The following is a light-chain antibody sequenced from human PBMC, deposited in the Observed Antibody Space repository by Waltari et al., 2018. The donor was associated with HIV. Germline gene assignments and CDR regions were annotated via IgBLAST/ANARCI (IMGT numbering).Light chain of an antibody. V-gene: IGLV2-23*01. Sequence: QSALTQPASVSGSPGQSITISCTGTSSDVGSYNLVSWYQQHPGKAPKLMIYEGSKRPSGVSNRFSGSKSGNTASLTISGLQAEDEADYYCEAWDDTLNGFVFGTGTRVTVL. CDR2: EGS. CDR1: SSDVGSYNL. CDR3: EAWDDTLNGFV. J-gene: IGLJ1*01.